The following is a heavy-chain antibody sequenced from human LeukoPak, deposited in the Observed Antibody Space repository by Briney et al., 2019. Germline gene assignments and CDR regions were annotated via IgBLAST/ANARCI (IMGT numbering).Heavy chain of an antibody. V-gene: IGHV4-34*01. J-gene: IGHJ6*03. CDR2: INHSGCT. Sequence: SETLSLTCTVSGDSISTYYWSWIRQPPGKGLEWIGEINHSGCTNYNPSLKSRVTISVDTSKNQFSLKLSSVTAADTAVYYCARRSVTANSYYYYYYMDVWGKGTTVTISS. CDR1: GDSISTYY. CDR3: ARRSVTANSYYYYYYMDV. D-gene: IGHD2-21*02.